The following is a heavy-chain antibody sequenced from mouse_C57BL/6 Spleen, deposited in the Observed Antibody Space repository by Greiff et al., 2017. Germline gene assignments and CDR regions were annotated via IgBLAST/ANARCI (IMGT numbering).Heavy chain of an antibody. CDR1: GFTFSSYA. J-gene: IGHJ4*01. CDR3: AREYDYDVDAMDY. CDR2: ISDGGSYT. Sequence: EVKLVESGGGLVKPGGSLKLSCAASGFTFSSYAMSWVRQTPEKRLEWVATISDGGSYTYYPDNVKGRFTISRDNAKNNLYLQMSHLKSEDTATYYCAREYDYDVDAMDYWGQGTSVTVSS. D-gene: IGHD2-4*01. V-gene: IGHV5-4*01.